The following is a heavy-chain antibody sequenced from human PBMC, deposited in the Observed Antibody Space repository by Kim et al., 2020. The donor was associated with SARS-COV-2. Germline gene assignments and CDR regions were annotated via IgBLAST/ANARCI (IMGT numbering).Heavy chain of an antibody. Sequence: VKGRLTISRDNSKNTLYLQMNSLRAEDTAVYYCAREVGAMIVVVTPYFDYWGQGTLVTVSS. V-gene: IGHV3-30*07. CDR3: AREVGAMIVVVTPYFDY. J-gene: IGHJ4*02. D-gene: IGHD3-22*01.